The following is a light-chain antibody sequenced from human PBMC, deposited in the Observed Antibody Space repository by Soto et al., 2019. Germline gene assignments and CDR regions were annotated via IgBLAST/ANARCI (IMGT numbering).Light chain of an antibody. CDR3: QQSFSTPWT. CDR1: QSISGY. Sequence: DIQMTQSPSSLSASVGDRVTITCRASQSISGYLNWYQHKPGKAPNLLIYVASSLQSGVPSRFSGSGSGTDFTLTISSLQPEDFATYYWQQSFSTPWTFGQGTKVEIK. V-gene: IGKV1-39*01. CDR2: VAS. J-gene: IGKJ1*01.